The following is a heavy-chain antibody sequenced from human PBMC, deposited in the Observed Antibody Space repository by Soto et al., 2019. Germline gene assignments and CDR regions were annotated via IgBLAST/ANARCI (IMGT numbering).Heavy chain of an antibody. CDR2: IYTSGST. CDR1: GGSISSYY. CDR3: ARGGDYFDY. V-gene: IGHV4-4*07. D-gene: IGHD3-16*01. Sequence: SETLSLTCTVSGGSISSYYWSWIRQPAGEGLEWIGHIYTSGSTNYNPSLKSRVTMSVDTSKNQFSLELSSVTAADTAVYYCARGGDYFDYWGQGTLVTVSS. J-gene: IGHJ4*02.